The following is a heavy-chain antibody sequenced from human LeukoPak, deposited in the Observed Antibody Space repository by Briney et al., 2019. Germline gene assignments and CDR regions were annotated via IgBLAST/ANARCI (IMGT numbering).Heavy chain of an antibody. CDR3: AREGNYYDSSGYYFDY. D-gene: IGHD3-22*01. CDR1: GFTFSSYW. Sequence: PGGSLRLSCAASGFTFSSYWMSWVRQAPGRGLEWVANIKQDGSEKYYVDSVKGRFTISRDNAKNSLYLQMNSLRAEDTAVYYCAREGNYYDSSGYYFDYWGQGTLVTVSS. CDR2: IKQDGSEK. V-gene: IGHV3-7*01. J-gene: IGHJ4*02.